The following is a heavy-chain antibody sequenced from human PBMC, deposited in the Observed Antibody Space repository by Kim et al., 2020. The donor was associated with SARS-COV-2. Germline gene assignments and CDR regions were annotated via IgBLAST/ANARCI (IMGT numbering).Heavy chain of an antibody. CDR1: GFTFSRRT. D-gene: IGHD4-17*01. J-gene: IGHJ4*02. V-gene: IGHV3-48*02. CDR3: VRGTEDYGGFDF. CDR2: ISSSNTIT. Sequence: GGSLRLSCAASGFTFSRRTMSWVRQPPGKGLEWVSYISSSNTITRYADSVKGRLTISRDNAKNSLFLQMNNLRDEDTAVYFCVRGTEDYGGFDFWGQGTLVTVSS.